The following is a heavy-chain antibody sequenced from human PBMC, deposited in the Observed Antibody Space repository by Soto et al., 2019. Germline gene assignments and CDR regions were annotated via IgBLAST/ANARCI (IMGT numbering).Heavy chain of an antibody. D-gene: IGHD4-17*01. J-gene: IGHJ5*02. CDR2: MNTNSGNT. CDR3: ATDDYGDQGWFDP. Sequence: QVQLVQSGAEVKKPGASAKVSCKASGYTFTSYDINWVRQATGQGLEWMGWMNTNSGNTGYAQKFQGRVTMTRTTSISTAYMELSSLRSEDTAVYYCATDDYGDQGWFDPWGQGTLVTVSS. V-gene: IGHV1-8*01. CDR1: GYTFTSYD.